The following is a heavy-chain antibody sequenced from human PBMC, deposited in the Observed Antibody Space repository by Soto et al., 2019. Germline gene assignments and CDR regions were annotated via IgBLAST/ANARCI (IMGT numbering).Heavy chain of an antibody. CDR2: IKQDGSEK. CDR3: ARDPAPTRHPFDY. Sequence: EVQLVESGGGLVQPGGSLRLSCAASGFTFSSYWMSWVRQAPGKGLEWVANIKQDGSEKYYVDSVKGRFTISRDNAKNSLYLQMNSLRAEDTAVYYCARDPAPTRHPFDYWGQGILVTVSS. CDR1: GFTFSSYW. J-gene: IGHJ4*02. V-gene: IGHV3-7*01.